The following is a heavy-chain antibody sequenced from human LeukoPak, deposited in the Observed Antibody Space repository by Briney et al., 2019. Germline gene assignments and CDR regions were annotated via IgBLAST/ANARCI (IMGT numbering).Heavy chain of an antibody. D-gene: IGHD1-26*01. Sequence: GGSLRLSCAASGFTFSGSAMHWVRQASGKGLEWVGRIRSKANSYATAYAASGKGRFTISRDDSKNTAYLQMNSLKTEDTAVYYCTRRPVGYGGKSAFDIWGQGTMVTVSS. V-gene: IGHV3-73*01. CDR2: IRSKANSYAT. CDR1: GFTFSGSA. CDR3: TRRPVGYGGKSAFDI. J-gene: IGHJ3*02.